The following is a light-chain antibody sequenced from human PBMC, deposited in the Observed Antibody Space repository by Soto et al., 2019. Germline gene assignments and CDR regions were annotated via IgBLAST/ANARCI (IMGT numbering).Light chain of an antibody. CDR1: HDISNY. J-gene: IGKJ2*01. Sequence: DIQMTQSPSSLSASVGDRVTITCQASHDISNYLNWYQHKPGKAPKLLIYGASNLETGVPSRFSGSGSGTDFTFTISSLQPEDFATYYCQQYNSYSPETFGQGTKLEIK. CDR2: GAS. CDR3: QQYNSYSPET. V-gene: IGKV1-33*01.